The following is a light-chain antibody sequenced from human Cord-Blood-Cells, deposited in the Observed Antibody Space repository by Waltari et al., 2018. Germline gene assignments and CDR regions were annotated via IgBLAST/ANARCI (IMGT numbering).Light chain of an antibody. V-gene: IGKV4-1*01. J-gene: IGKJ5*01. CDR2: WAS. CDR1: QSVLYSSNNKNY. Sequence: DIVMTQSPDSLAVSLGERATINCKSSQSVLYSSNNKNYLAWYQQKPGQPPKLLIYWASTRESGVPDRFVGSGSGTDFTLAISGLEAEDVAVYYCQQYYSTPITFGQGTRLEIK. CDR3: QQYYSTPIT.